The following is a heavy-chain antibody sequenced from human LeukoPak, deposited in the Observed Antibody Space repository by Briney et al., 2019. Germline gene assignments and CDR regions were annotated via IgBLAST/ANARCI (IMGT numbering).Heavy chain of an antibody. CDR3: TTDSNYDFWSGYYGGDY. Sequence: PGGSLRLSCAASGFTFSNAWMNWVRQAPGKGLEWVGRIKSKTDGGTTDYAAPVKGRFTISRGDSKNTLYLQMNSLKTEDTAVYYCTTDSNYDFWSGYYGGDYWGQGTLVTVSS. D-gene: IGHD3-3*01. J-gene: IGHJ4*02. CDR1: GFTFSNAW. V-gene: IGHV3-15*07. CDR2: IKSKTDGGTT.